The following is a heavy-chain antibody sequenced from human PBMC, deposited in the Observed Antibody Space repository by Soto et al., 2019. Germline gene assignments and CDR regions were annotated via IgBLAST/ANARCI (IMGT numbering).Heavy chain of an antibody. CDR2: IYYSGST. D-gene: IGHD1-26*01. J-gene: IGHJ5*02. Sequence: SETLSLTCTVSGGSISSSSYYWGWIRQPPGKGLEWIGSIYYSGSTYYNPSLKSRVTISVDTSKNQFSLELSSVTAADTAMYYGGRGSGDFNGWFGPWGRGTLVTVSS. V-gene: IGHV4-39*01. CDR3: GRGSGDFNGWFGP. CDR1: GGSISSSSYY.